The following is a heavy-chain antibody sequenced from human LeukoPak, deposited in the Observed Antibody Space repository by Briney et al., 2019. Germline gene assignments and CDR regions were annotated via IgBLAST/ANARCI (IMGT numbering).Heavy chain of an antibody. CDR3: ARDRGPYCSSTSCYLL. CDR1: GYTFTGYY. J-gene: IGHJ4*02. CDR2: INPNSGGT. Sequence: GASVKVSCKASGYTFTGYYMHWVRQAPGQGLEWMGWINPNSGGTNYAQKFQGRVTMTRDTSISTAYMELSRLRSDDTAVYYCARDRGPYCSSTSCYLLWGQGTLVTVSS. D-gene: IGHD2-2*01. V-gene: IGHV1-2*02.